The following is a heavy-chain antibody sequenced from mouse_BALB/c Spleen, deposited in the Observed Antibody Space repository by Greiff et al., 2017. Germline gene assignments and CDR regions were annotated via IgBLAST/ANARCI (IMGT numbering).Heavy chain of an antibody. D-gene: IGHD1-1*01. CDR2: ILPGSGST. Sequence: VQLQESGAELMKPGASVKISCKATGYTFSSYWIEWVKQRPGHGLEWIGEILPGSGSTNYNEKFKGKATFTADTSSNTAYMQLSSLTSEDSAVYYCARSPITTVVATDYWGQGTTLTVSS. J-gene: IGHJ2*01. V-gene: IGHV1-9*01. CDR1: GYTFSSYW. CDR3: ARSPITTVVATDY.